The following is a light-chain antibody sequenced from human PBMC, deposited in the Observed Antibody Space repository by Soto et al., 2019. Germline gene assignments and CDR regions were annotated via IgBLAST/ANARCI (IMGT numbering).Light chain of an antibody. CDR3: QQRSSWPPTIT. Sequence: ESVLTQSHPTLSLYQGERATLSSRASRSVSTYLAWYQQRPGQAPRLLIYDASYRATDIPPRFSGSGSGTDFPLTISSLEPEDFAVYHCQQRSSWPPTITFGQGTGLEIK. J-gene: IGKJ5*01. CDR2: DAS. V-gene: IGKV3-11*01. CDR1: RSVSTY.